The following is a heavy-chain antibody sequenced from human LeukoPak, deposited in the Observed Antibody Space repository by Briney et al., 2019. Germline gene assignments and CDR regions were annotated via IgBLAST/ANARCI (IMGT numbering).Heavy chain of an antibody. Sequence: PGGSLRLSCAASGFTFSTSSMNWVRQAPGKGLEWVSSISRSSTNIYYADSVKGRFTISRDNAKNSLYLQMNSLRAEDTAVYYCARDIPDYWGQETQVTVSS. V-gene: IGHV3-21*01. J-gene: IGHJ4*02. CDR2: ISRSSTNI. CDR3: ARDIPDY. CDR1: GFTFSTSS.